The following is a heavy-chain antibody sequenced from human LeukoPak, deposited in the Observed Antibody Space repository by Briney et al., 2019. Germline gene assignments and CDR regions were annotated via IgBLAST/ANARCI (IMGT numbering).Heavy chain of an antibody. CDR2: IYHTGTT. CDR3: ATYFYGDYASYYFDI. V-gene: IGHV4-4*02. D-gene: IGHD4-17*01. CDR1: GXSMISSHW. J-gene: IGHJ4*02. Sequence: TSETLSLTCTFSGXSMISSHWWSWARPPPGKGLEWIGEIYHTGTTNYASSLKSRITMSVDKSKNQFYLKVSSVTAADTAVCYCATYFYGDYASYYFDIWGRGTPVSVSS.